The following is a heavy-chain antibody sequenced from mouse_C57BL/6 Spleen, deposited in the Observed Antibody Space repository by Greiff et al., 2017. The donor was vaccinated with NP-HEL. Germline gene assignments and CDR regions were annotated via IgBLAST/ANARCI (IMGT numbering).Heavy chain of an antibody. V-gene: IGHV1-72*01. J-gene: IGHJ1*03. D-gene: IGHD1-1*01. CDR2: IDPNSGGT. Sequence: QVQLQQPGAELVKPGASVKLSCKASGYTFTSYWMHWVKQRPGRGLEWIGRIDPNSGGTKYNEKFKSKATLTVDKPSSTAYLQLSSLTSEDSAVYDCARDYGSSYGWYFDVWGTGTTVTVSS. CDR1: GYTFTSYW. CDR3: ARDYGSSYGWYFDV.